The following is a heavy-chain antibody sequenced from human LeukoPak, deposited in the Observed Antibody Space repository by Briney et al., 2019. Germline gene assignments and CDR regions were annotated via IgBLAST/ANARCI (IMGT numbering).Heavy chain of an antibody. D-gene: IGHD2-2*01. CDR1: GYTLTSYD. V-gene: IGHV1-8*01. CDR2: MNPNSGNT. J-gene: IGHJ4*02. CDR3: ARGSLYCSSTSCPSN. Sequence: ASVKVSCKASGYTLTSYDINWVRQATGQGLEWMGWMNPNSGNTGYAQKFQGRVTMTRNTSISTAYMELSSLRSEDTAVYYCARGSLYCSSTSCPSNWGQGTLVTVSS.